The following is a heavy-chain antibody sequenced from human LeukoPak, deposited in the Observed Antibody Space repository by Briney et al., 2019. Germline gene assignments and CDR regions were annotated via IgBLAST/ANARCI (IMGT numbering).Heavy chain of an antibody. D-gene: IGHD3-10*01. CDR3: AKTGGGMVRREGANWFDP. V-gene: IGHV3-48*01. CDR1: GFTFSSYS. Sequence: GGSLRLSCAASGFTFSSYSMNWVRQAPGKGLEWVSYISSSSSTIYYADSVKGRFTISRDNSKNTLYLQMNGLRAEDTAVYYCAKTGGGMVRREGANWFDPWGQGTLVTVSS. J-gene: IGHJ5*02. CDR2: ISSSSSTI.